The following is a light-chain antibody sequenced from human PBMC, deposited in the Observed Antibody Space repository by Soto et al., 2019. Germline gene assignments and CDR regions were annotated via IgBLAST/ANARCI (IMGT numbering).Light chain of an antibody. Sequence: DIQMTQSPSTLSGSVGDRVTITCRASQTISSWLAWYQQKPGKAPKLLIYKASTLKSGVPSRFSGSGSGTEFTITIRSLQPDDFATYYCQQYNSLWTFGQGTKVDIK. CDR3: QQYNSLWT. V-gene: IGKV1-5*03. CDR1: QTISSW. J-gene: IGKJ1*01. CDR2: KAS.